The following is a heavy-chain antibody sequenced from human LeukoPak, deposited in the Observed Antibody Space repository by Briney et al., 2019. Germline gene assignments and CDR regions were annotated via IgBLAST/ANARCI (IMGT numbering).Heavy chain of an antibody. D-gene: IGHD1-26*01. J-gene: IGHJ5*02. V-gene: IGHV1-46*01. CDR1: GYTFTSYY. CDR3: ARDNSVGDNAWWFDP. Sequence: ASVKVSCKASGYTFTSYYMHWVRQAPGQGLEWMGLINPTGGSTGYAQKFQGRVTMTRDMSTSIDYMELSSLRSEDTAMYYCARDNSVGDNAWWFDPWGQGTLVTVSS. CDR2: INPTGGST.